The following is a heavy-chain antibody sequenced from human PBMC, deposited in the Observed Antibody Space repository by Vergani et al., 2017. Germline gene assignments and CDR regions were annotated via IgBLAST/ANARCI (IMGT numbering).Heavy chain of an antibody. CDR3: ASGKYYSDSTSHFRGRYFDV. Sequence: QMQLQESGPGLVKASETLSLTCTVSGDSIISRSYYWGWLRQPPGKVLEWIGSIYNSGNGDSSSSLKSRVTISADTSKNQFSLRLTSVTAADTAVYYCASGKYYSDSTSHFRGRYFDVWAVAPWSLSPQ. J-gene: IGHJ2*01. CDR2: IYNSGNG. CDR1: GDSIISRSYY. V-gene: IGHV4-39*01. D-gene: IGHD3-16*01.